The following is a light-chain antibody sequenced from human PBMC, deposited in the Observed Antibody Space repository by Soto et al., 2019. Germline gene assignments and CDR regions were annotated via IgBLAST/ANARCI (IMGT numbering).Light chain of an antibody. Sequence: EIMLKQSPGTLSLSPGERATLSCRASQSVSSSYLAWYQQKPGQAPRLLIYCASSRATGIPARFSGSGSGTDFTLTISSLEPEDFAVYYCQQRSNWTPITFGQGTLLEIK. CDR1: QSVSSSY. CDR3: QQRSNWTPIT. CDR2: CAS. J-gene: IGKJ5*01. V-gene: IGKV3D-20*02.